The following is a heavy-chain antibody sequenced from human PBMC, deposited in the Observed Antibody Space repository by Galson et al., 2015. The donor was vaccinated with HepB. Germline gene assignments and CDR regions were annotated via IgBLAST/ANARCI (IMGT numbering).Heavy chain of an antibody. V-gene: IGHV1-69*04. D-gene: IGHD3-3*01. CDR3: ARAAAGDTYYDFWSGYWFGAFDI. J-gene: IGHJ3*02. Sequence: SVKVSCKASGGTFSSYAISWVRQAPGQGLEWMGRIIPILGIANYAQKFQGRVTITADKSTSTAYMELSSLRSEDTAVYYCARAAAGDTYYDFWSGYWFGAFDIWGQGTMVTVSS. CDR2: IIPILGIA. CDR1: GGTFSSYA.